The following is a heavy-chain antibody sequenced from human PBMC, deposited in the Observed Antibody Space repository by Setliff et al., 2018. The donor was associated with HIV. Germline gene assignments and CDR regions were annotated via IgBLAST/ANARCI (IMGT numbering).Heavy chain of an antibody. V-gene: IGHV4-4*02. J-gene: IGHJ4*02. CDR1: RGSVSSNNW. CDR2: IFRSGST. CDR3: ARGLQYYDSGSYSEDY. D-gene: IGHD3-10*01. Sequence: SETLSLTCVVSRGSVSSNNWWTWVRQPPGKGLEWIGQIFRSGSTNYNPLLKSRVTMSVDNYKNQFSLRLTSVTAADTAVYYCARGLQYYDSGSYSEDYWGQGTLVTVSS.